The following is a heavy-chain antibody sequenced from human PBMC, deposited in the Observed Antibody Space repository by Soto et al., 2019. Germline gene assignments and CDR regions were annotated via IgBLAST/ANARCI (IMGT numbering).Heavy chain of an antibody. Sequence: QVQLQESGPGLVKPSQTMSLTCTVSGGSISSGATGSYWTWIRQLPGKGLEWSGYIYYPGNTYYNPSINTRPTISIDPSANQFSRRLTSVPAADTAVYFCASGHDAYKVRYWCQGTLVTVSS. D-gene: IGHD1-1*01. V-gene: IGHV4-31*03. CDR2: IYYPGNT. J-gene: IGHJ4*02. CDR3: ASGHDAYKVRY. CDR1: GGSISSGATGSY.